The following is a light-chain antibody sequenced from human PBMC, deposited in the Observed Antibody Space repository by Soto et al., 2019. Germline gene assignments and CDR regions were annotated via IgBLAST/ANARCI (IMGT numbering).Light chain of an antibody. J-gene: IGKJ1*01. Sequence: EIVLPQSPGTLSLSPGESGTLSCRTSQSVRNYLAWYQQKPGQAPRLLIYDASNRATGIPARFSGSWSGTEFTLTIRGLQSEDFAIYYCQQFDKWPPSTVGKGTKVAIK. V-gene: IGKV3D-15*01. CDR2: DAS. CDR1: QSVRNY. CDR3: QQFDKWPPST.